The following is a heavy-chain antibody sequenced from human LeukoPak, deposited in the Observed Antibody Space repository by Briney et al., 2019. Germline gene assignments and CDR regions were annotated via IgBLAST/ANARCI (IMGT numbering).Heavy chain of an antibody. D-gene: IGHD3-10*02. J-gene: IGHJ4*02. CDR3: AMFLPHRYYFDY. Sequence: SVKVSCKASGGTFSSYAIIWVRQAPGQGLEWMGGIIPIFGTANYAQKFQGRVTITTDESTSTAYMELSSLRSEDTAVYYCAMFLPHRYYFDYWGQGTLVTVSS. CDR2: IIPIFGTA. CDR1: GGTFSSYA. V-gene: IGHV1-69*05.